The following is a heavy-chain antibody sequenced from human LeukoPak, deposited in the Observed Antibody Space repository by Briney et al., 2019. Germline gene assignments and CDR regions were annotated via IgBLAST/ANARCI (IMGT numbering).Heavy chain of an antibody. CDR3: AKVSDMDSSGYYWGFEY. CDR1: GGSISGYY. D-gene: IGHD3-22*01. J-gene: IGHJ4*02. CDR2: IYYSGST. V-gene: IGHV4-59*08. Sequence: PSETLSLTCTVSGGSISGYYWSWIRQPPGKGLECIGYIYYSGSTNYNPSLKSRVTLSVDTSRNQFSLKLTSVTAADTAVYYCAKVSDMDSSGYYWGFEYWGQGTLVTVSS.